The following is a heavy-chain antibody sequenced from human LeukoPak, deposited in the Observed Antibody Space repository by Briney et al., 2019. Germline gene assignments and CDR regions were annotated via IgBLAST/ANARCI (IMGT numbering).Heavy chain of an antibody. CDR2: LNWNGGTK. CDR3: ATHSYYYGSGSYPHYLDY. Sequence: GGSLRLSCAASGFTFDDNGMSWVRQAPGKGLEWVAGLNWNGGTKGYADSVKGRFTISRDNAKNLLYLQMNSLRAEDTALYYCATHSYYYGSGSYPHYLDYWGQGTLVTVSS. D-gene: IGHD3-10*01. CDR1: GFTFDDNG. V-gene: IGHV3-20*04. J-gene: IGHJ4*02.